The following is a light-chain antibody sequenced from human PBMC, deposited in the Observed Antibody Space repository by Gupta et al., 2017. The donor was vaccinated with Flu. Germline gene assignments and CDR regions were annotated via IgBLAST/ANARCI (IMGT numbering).Light chain of an antibody. CDR3: QQHYDLFSIT. CDR1: QDIKTY. Sequence: SSLSASVGGRDTITCQASQDIKTYLSWYKHKPGKAPKLLIYGASICQSAVPSRFSGSGYGTDFPFAISSRQPEDIASYYCQQHYDLFSITFGRGTKVDI. CDR2: GAS. V-gene: IGKV1-33*01. J-gene: IGKJ4*01.